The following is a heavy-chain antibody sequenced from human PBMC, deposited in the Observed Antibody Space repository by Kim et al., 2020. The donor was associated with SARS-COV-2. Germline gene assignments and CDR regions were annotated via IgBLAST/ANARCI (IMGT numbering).Heavy chain of an antibody. CDR3: TTDSPLTSGGTRHP. V-gene: IGHV3-15*01. CDR1: GFTFSKAW. Sequence: GGSLRLSCAASGFTFSKAWMNWVRQAPGKGLEWVGRVKSKTDGGTTDYAAPVKGRFIISRDDSINTMHLQMNSLRTEDTAVYYCTTDSPLTSGGTRHPWGQGTLVTVSS. J-gene: IGHJ5*02. CDR2: VKSKTDGGTT. D-gene: IGHD3-16*01.